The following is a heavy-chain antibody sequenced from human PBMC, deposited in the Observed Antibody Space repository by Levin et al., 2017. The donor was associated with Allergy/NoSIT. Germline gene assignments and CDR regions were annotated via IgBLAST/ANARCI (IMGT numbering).Heavy chain of an antibody. V-gene: IGHV2-5*02. J-gene: IGHJ5*02. CDR3: ARYDYGDYVNWFDP. D-gene: IGHD4-17*01. CDR2: IFWDDDK. Sequence: VSGPTLVKPTQTLTLTCTFSGFSLSTSGVGVGWIRQPPGKALEWLALIFWDDDKRYSPSLKSRLIITKDTSKNQVVLTMTSMDPVDTATYYGARYDYGDYVNWFDPWGQGTLVTVSS. CDR1: GFSLSTSGVG.